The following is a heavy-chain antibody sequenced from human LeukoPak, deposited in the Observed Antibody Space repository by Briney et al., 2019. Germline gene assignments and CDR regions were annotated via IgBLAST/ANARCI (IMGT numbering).Heavy chain of an antibody. J-gene: IGHJ4*02. Sequence: SETLSLTFTVSGGSISSYYWSWIRQPPGKGLEWIGSIYHSGSTYYNPSLKSRVTISVDTSKNQFSLKLSSVTAADTAVYYCARPRGSGGVAWFDYWGQGTLVTVSS. CDR3: ARPRGSGGVAWFDY. D-gene: IGHD3-16*01. CDR2: IYHSGST. V-gene: IGHV4-59*08. CDR1: GGSISSYY.